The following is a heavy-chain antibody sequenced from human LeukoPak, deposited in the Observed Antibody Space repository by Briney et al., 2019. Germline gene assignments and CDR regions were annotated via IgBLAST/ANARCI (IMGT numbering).Heavy chain of an antibody. V-gene: IGHV3-30*02. D-gene: IGHD6-19*01. CDR1: GFTFSSYG. J-gene: IGHJ4*02. CDR3: AKDAVAGNRYFDY. Sequence: PGGSLRLSCAASGFTFSSYGMHWGRQAPGKGREWGAFIRYDGSNKYYADSVKGRFTISRDNSKNTLYLQMNSLRAEDTAVYYCAKDAVAGNRYFDYWGQGTLVTVSS. CDR2: IRYDGSNK.